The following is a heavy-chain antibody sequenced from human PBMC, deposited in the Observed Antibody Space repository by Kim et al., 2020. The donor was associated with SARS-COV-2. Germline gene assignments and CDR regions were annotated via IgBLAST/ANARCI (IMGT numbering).Heavy chain of an antibody. CDR3: ARVPRELRDDAFDI. J-gene: IGHJ3*02. CDR1: GFTFSSYS. CDR2: ISSSSSYI. Sequence: GGSLRLSCAASGFTFSSYSMNWVRQAPGKGLEWVSSISSSSSYIYYADSVKGRFTISRDNAKNSLYLQMNNLRAEDTAVYYCARVPRELRDDAFDIWGQGTMVTVSS. D-gene: IGHD1-26*01. V-gene: IGHV3-21*01.